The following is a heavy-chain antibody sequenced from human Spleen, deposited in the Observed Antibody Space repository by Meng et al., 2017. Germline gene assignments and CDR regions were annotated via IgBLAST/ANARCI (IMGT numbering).Heavy chain of an antibody. J-gene: IGHJ3*02. CDR1: GGSFSGYF. CDR2: IYYSGST. CDR3: ARYWGIDAFDI. Sequence: SETLSLTCAVYGGSFSGYFWGWIRQPPGKGLEWIGSIYYSGSTYYNPSLKSRVTISVDTSKNQFYLKLNSVTAADTAVYYCARYWGIDAFDIWGQGTMVTVSS. D-gene: IGHD3-16*01. V-gene: IGHV4-34*01.